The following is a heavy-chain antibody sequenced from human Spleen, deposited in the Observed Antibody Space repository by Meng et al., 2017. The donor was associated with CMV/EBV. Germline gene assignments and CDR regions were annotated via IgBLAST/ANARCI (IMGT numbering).Heavy chain of an antibody. V-gene: IGHV3-21*01. D-gene: IGHD5-12*01. CDR3: ARDHRYSGYDPIDY. Sequence: GGSLRLSCAASGFTFNTYTINWVRQAPGKGLEWVSAISSGSDHIYYADSVRGRFAISRDNAKNSVFLQMNSLRDEDTAVYYCARDHRYSGYDPIDYWGQGTLVTVSS. CDR1: GFTFNTYT. CDR2: ISSGSDHI. J-gene: IGHJ4*02.